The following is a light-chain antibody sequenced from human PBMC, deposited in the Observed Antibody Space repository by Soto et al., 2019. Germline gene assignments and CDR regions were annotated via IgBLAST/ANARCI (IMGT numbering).Light chain of an antibody. V-gene: IGKV1-5*01. J-gene: IGKJ2*01. CDR1: QTISTW. CDR3: QQYSSYSYT. CDR2: DAS. Sequence: DIQMTQSPSTLSASVGDRVTISCRASQTISTWLAWFQQKPGKAPKLLIYDASSLQTGVPSRFSGSGSGTEFTLTLTSLQPDDFAIYYCQQYSSYSYTCGQGTRLEIK.